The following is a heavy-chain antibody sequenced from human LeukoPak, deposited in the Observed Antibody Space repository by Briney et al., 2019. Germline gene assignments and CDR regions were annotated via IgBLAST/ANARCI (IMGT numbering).Heavy chain of an antibody. D-gene: IGHD3-10*01. CDR3: ARDRAQYYYGSGSYYNGNAFDI. Sequence: ASVKVSCKASGYTFTGYYMHWVRQAPGQGLEWMGWISAYNGNTNYAQKLQGRVTMTTDTSTSTAYMELRSLRSDDTAVYYCARDRAQYYYGSGSYYNGNAFDIWGQGTMVTVSS. CDR1: GYTFTGYY. CDR2: ISAYNGNT. J-gene: IGHJ3*02. V-gene: IGHV1-18*04.